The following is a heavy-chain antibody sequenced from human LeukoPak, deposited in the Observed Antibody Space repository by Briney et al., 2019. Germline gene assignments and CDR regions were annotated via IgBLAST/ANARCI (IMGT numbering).Heavy chain of an antibody. J-gene: IGHJ6*02. D-gene: IGHD2-2*01. CDR3: ARHPYCSTTSTCRYYGMDV. Sequence: GESLKISCKISGYSFIGYWIGWVPQMPGKGLKLIRIIYPGDSDTGYSPSFQGQVTISADKSTSTAYMQWSSLKASDTAMYYCARHPYCSTTSTCRYYGMDVWGQGTTVTVSS. V-gene: IGHV5-51*01. CDR2: IYPGDSDT. CDR1: GYSFIGYW.